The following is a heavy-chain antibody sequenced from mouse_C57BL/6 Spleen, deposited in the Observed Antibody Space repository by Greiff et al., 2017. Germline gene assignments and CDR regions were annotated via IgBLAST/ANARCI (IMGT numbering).Heavy chain of an antibody. D-gene: IGHD2-5*01. Sequence: VQLQQPGAELVRPGSSVKLSCKASGYTFTSYWMDWVKQRPGQGLEWIGNIYPSDSETHYNQKFKDKATLTVDKSSSTAYMQLSSLTSEDSAVYYCARSSNCVGYAMDYWGQGTSVTVSS. V-gene: IGHV1-61*01. CDR3: ARSSNCVGYAMDY. CDR2: IYPSDSET. J-gene: IGHJ4*01. CDR1: GYTFTSYW.